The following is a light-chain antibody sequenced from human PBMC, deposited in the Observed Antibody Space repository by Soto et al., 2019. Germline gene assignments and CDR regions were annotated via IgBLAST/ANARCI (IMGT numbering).Light chain of an antibody. CDR3: QQYNNWPPYT. J-gene: IGKJ2*01. CDR1: QSVSSN. CDR2: GAS. V-gene: IGKV3-15*01. Sequence: EKVMTQSPATLSVFPGERATLSCRASQSVSSNLAWYQQKPGQAPRLLIYGASTRATGIPARFSGSGSGTEFTLTISSLQSEDFAVYYCQQYNNWPPYTFGQGTKLEIK.